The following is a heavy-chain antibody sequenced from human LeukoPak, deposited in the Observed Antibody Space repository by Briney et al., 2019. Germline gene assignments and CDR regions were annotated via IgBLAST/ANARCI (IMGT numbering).Heavy chain of an antibody. J-gene: IGHJ3*02. D-gene: IGHD6-19*01. CDR3: AKDLGAVGGAFDI. V-gene: IGHV3-23*01. CDR1: GFTSSSYA. CDR2: ISGSGGST. Sequence: GGSLRLSCAASGFTSSSYAMSWVRQAPGKGLEWASAISGSGGSTYYADSVKGRFTISRDNSKNTLYLQMNSLRAEDTAVYYCAKDLGAVGGAFDIWGQGTMVTVSS.